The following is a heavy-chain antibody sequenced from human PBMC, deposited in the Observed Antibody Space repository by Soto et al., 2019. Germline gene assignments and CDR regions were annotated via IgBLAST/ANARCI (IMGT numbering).Heavy chain of an antibody. V-gene: IGHV3-23*01. J-gene: IGHJ6*02. CDR3: AAQKDIVVVVAAPLYGMDV. CDR1: GFTFSSYA. CDR2: ISGSGGST. D-gene: IGHD2-15*01. Sequence: PGGSLRLSCAASGFTFSSYAMSWVRQAPGKGLEWVSAISGSGGSTYYADSGKGRFTISRDNSKNTLYLQMNSLRAEDTAVYYCAAQKDIVVVVAAPLYGMDVWGQGTTVTVSS.